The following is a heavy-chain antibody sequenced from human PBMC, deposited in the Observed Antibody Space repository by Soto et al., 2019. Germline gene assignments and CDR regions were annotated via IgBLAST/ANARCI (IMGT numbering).Heavy chain of an antibody. V-gene: IGHV1-18*01. D-gene: IGHD6-6*01. CDR1: GYTFTSYG. J-gene: IGHJ6*02. CDR2: ISAYNGNT. Sequence: ASVKVSCKASGYTFTSYGISWVRQAPGQGLEWMGWISAYNGNTNYAQKLQGRVTMTTDTSTSTAYVELRSLRSDDTAVYYCARAGAARPGYYYYYYGMDVWGQGTTVTVS. CDR3: ARAGAARPGYYYYYYGMDV.